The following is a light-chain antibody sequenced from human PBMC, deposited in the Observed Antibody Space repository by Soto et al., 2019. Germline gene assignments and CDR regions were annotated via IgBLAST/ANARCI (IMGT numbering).Light chain of an antibody. CDR2: EVS. J-gene: IGLJ3*02. CDR3: LSYRADSTWV. V-gene: IGLV2-14*01. CDR1: DTDVGGYNY. Sequence: QPVLTQPASVSGSPGQSITISCTGTDTDVGGYNYVSWYQHHPGRAPKLMISEVSDRPSGVSTRFSGSKSGNTASLTISGLQAEDEADYYCLSYRADSTWVFGGGTKVTVL.